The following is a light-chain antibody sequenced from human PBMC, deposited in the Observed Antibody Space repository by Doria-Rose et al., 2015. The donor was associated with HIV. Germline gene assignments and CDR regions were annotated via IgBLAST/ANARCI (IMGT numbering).Light chain of an antibody. CDR3: QSYDSRLSVYV. J-gene: IGLJ1*01. CDR1: SSNIGAGFD. Sequence: QSVLTQPPSVSGTPGQRVAISCTGSSSNIGAGFDVTWYQQFPGTAPTLLIHSNTNRPSAVPDRFSGSKSGTSASLAISGLRAGDEADYYCQSYDSRLSVYVFGTGTKVTVL. CDR2: SNT. V-gene: IGLV1-40*02.